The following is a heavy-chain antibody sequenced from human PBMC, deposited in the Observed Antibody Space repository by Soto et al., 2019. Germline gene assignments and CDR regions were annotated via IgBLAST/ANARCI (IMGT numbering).Heavy chain of an antibody. CDR3: DRVRTQQRWFDT. V-gene: IGHV4-30-4*01. D-gene: IGHD1-1*01. CDR1: GGSISSGDYY. CDR2: IYYSGNT. Sequence: SETLSLTCTVSGGSISSGDYYWSWIRQPPGKGLEWIGYIYYSGNTYYNPSLKSRVTISVDTSKNQFSLKLSSVTAADTAVYSCDRVRTQQRWFDTWGQGTLVTVSS. J-gene: IGHJ5*02.